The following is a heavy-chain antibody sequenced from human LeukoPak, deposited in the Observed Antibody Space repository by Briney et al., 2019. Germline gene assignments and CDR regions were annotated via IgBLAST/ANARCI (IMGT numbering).Heavy chain of an antibody. V-gene: IGHV2-70*11. D-gene: IGHD6-13*01. J-gene: IGHJ4*02. CDR2: IDWDDDK. CDR1: GFSLSTSGMC. Sequence: SGPTLVKPTPTLTLTCTFSGFSLSTSGMCVSWIRQPPGKALEWLARIDWDDDKYYSTSLKTRLTISKDTSKNQVVLTMTNMDPVDTATYYCARSNQRTAADPFDYWGQGTLVTVSS. CDR3: ARSNQRTAADPFDY.